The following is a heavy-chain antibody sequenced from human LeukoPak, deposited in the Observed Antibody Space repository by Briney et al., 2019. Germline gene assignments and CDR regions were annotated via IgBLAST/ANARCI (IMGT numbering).Heavy chain of an antibody. D-gene: IGHD2-2*02. Sequence: GGSLRLSCAVSGFTFSTYAMSWVRQAPGKGLEWVSAFSGSGGSTYYADSVKGRFTISRDNSRNTLYLQMNSRRAEDTAVYYCAKGIYCSSTSCYTGIWFDPWGQGTLVTVSS. CDR2: FSGSGGST. CDR3: AKGIYCSSTSCYTGIWFDP. V-gene: IGHV3-23*01. J-gene: IGHJ5*02. CDR1: GFTFSTYA.